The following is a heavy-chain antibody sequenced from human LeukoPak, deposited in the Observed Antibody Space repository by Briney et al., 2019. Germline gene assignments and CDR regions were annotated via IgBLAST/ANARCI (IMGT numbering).Heavy chain of an antibody. CDR2: IYPGASDT. V-gene: IGHV5-51*01. CDR1: GYSFTSYW. Sequence: GESLKISCKGSGYSFTSYWIGWGRQMPGKGLEWMAIIYPGASDTRHSPSFQGQVTISADQSISTAYPQWSSLKASDTAIYSCPRHDSGLDIWGQGPMVPVSS. J-gene: IGHJ3*02. D-gene: IGHD1-26*01. CDR3: PRHDSGLDI.